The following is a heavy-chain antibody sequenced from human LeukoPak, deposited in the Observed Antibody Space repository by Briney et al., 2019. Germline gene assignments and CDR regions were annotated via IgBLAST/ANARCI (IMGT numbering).Heavy chain of an antibody. CDR3: ARSSGGDY. CDR2: IIPILGIA. J-gene: IGHJ4*02. D-gene: IGHD6-19*01. Sequence: SVKVSCKASGGTFSSYAFSWVRQAPGQGLEWMGRIIPILGIANYAQKFQGRVTITADKSTSTAYMELSSLRSEDTAVYYCARSSGGDYWGQGTLVTVSS. V-gene: IGHV1-69*04. CDR1: GGTFSSYA.